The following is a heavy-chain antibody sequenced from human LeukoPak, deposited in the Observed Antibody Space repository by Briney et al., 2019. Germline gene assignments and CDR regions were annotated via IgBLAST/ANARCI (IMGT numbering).Heavy chain of an antibody. V-gene: IGHV3-21*01. Sequence: GESLRLSCAASGFTFSSYSMNWVRQAPGKGLEWVSSISSSSSYIYYADSVKGRFTISRDNAKNSLYLQMNSLRAEDTAVYYCARDPGDGYNYVDYWGQGTLVTVSS. CDR2: ISSSSSYI. D-gene: IGHD5-24*01. CDR1: GFTFSSYS. J-gene: IGHJ4*02. CDR3: ARDPGDGYNYVDY.